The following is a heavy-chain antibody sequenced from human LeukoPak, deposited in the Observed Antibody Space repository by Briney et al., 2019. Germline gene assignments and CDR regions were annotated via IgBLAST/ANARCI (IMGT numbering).Heavy chain of an antibody. CDR3: ARPARPLRGGSCQLDY. CDR1: GGTFSSYA. Sequence: GASVKVSCKASGGTFSSYAISWVRQAPGQGLEWMGGIIPIFGTANYAQKFQGRVTITADESTSTAYMELSSLRSEDTAVYHCARPARPLRGGSCQLDYWGQGTLVTVSS. D-gene: IGHD2-15*01. CDR2: IIPIFGTA. J-gene: IGHJ4*02. V-gene: IGHV1-69*13.